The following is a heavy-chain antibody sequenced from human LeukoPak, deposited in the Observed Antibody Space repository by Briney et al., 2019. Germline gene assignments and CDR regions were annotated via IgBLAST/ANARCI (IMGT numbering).Heavy chain of an antibody. CDR1: GGSFSGYY. CDR3: ARALLGGFMDV. Sequence: PSETLSLTCAVYGGSFSGYYWNWIRQPPGKGLEWIGEINHSGSTTYNPSLKSRVTISLDTSKNQFSLKLSSVTAADTAVYYCARALLGGFMDVWGKGTTVTVSS. D-gene: IGHD2-21*01. V-gene: IGHV4-34*01. J-gene: IGHJ6*04. CDR2: INHSGST.